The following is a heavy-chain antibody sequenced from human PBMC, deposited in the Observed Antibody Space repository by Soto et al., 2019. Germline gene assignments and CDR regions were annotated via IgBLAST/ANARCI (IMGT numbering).Heavy chain of an antibody. Sequence: EVQLVESGGGLVQPGGSLRLSCAASGFTFSTYWMHWVRQAPGTGLERVSRIKGDGSSTSYADSVKGRFTISRDNAKDTLYLQMNSLGAEDTAVYWCARGIRNYYGVDVWGQGTTVTVSS. CDR1: GFTFSTYW. CDR2: IKGDGSST. J-gene: IGHJ6*02. V-gene: IGHV3-74*01. CDR3: ARGIRNYYGVDV.